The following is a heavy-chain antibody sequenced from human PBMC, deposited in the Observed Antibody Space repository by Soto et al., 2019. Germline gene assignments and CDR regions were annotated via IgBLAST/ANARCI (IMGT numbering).Heavy chain of an antibody. D-gene: IGHD3-10*01. CDR3: ARGGDYYGSGTYYLFGY. CDR2: IFYSGST. V-gene: IGHV4-31*03. Sequence: QVQLQESGPGLVKPSQTLSLTCTVSGASINSGGYYWTWIRQLPGKGLECIGYIFYSGSTYYNPSHKSRVAISVDTSRNQFSLELTSVTAADTAVYYCARGGDYYGSGTYYLFGYWGQGILVTVSS. CDR1: GASINSGGYY. J-gene: IGHJ4*02.